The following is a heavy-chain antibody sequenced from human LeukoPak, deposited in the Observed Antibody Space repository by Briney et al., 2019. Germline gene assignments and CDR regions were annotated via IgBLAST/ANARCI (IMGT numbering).Heavy chain of an antibody. Sequence: SETLSLTCAVYGGSFSGYYWSWIRQPPGKGLEWIGEIIHSGSTNYNPSLKSRVTISVDTSKNQFSLKLSSVTAADTAVYYCARGVKGRVPLGVSAYHDYWGQGTLVTVSS. CDR1: GGSFSGYY. D-gene: IGHD3-22*01. CDR2: IIHSGST. V-gene: IGHV4-34*01. J-gene: IGHJ4*02. CDR3: ARGVKGRVPLGVSAYHDY.